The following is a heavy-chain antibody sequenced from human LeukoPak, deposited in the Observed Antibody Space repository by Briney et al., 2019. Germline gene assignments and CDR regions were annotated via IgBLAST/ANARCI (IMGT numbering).Heavy chain of an antibody. V-gene: IGHV4-61*02. CDR2: IYTSGST. J-gene: IGHJ5*02. D-gene: IGHD3-10*01. CDR3: ARAAWRINYYGSGSYYEWFDP. Sequence: KASGTLSLTCTVSGGSISSGSYYWSWIRQPAGKGLEWIGRIYTSGSTNYNPSLKSRVTISVDTSKNQFSLKLSSVTAADTAVYYCARAAWRINYYGSGSYYEWFDPWGQGTLVTVSS. CDR1: GGSISSGSYY.